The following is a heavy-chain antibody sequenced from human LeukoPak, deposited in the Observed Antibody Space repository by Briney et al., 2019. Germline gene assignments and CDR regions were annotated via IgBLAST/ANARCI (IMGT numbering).Heavy chain of an antibody. CDR2: IYYSGST. Sequence: SETLSLTCTVSGGSIRSGDYYWSWIRQHPGKGPEWIGYIYYSGSTYYNPSLKSRLTILLDILKNQFSLKLSSVTAADTAVYYCARGLVRGVPEYWGQGTLVTVSS. D-gene: IGHD3-10*01. CDR3: ARGLVRGVPEY. J-gene: IGHJ4*02. V-gene: IGHV4-31*03. CDR1: GGSIRSGDYY.